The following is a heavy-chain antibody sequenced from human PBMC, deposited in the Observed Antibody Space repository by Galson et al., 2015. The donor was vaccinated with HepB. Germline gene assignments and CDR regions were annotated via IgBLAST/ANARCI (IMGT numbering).Heavy chain of an antibody. CDR2: IIPIFGIA. V-gene: IGHV1-69*13. CDR3: ARGARNDIAVAGTLLVSWFDP. D-gene: IGHD6-19*01. J-gene: IGHJ5*02. CDR1: GGTFSSYA. Sequence: SVKISCKASGGTFSSYAISWVRQAPGQGLEWMGGIIPIFGIANYAQKFQGRVTITAYESTRTAYMELSSLRSEATAVYYCARGARNDIAVAGTLLVSWFDPWGQGTLVTVSS.